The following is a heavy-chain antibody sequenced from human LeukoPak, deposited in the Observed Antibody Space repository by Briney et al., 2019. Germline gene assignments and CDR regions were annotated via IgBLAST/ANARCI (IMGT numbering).Heavy chain of an antibody. D-gene: IGHD1-1*01. CDR1: GASISDYY. J-gene: IGHJ4*02. CDR3: AQVGDWNDLVY. CDR2: IHSRGIT. V-gene: IGHV4-59*01. Sequence: SETLSLTCTVPGASISDYYWSWIRQSPGKGLEWIGYIHSRGITNYNPSLKSRVTMSVDTSKNQFSLKLSSVTAADTAVYYCAQVGDWNDLVYWGQGARVTVSS.